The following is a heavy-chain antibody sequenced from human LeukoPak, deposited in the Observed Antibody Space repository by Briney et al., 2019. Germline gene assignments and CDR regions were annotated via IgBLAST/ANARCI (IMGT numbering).Heavy chain of an antibody. CDR3: ARYTVTTGGFDP. J-gene: IGHJ5*02. Sequence: GGSLSLSCAAYGFTVSSNYMSWIRQAPGKGLEWISVIYSGGSTYYADSVKGRFTISRDNSKNTLYLQLNSLRAEDTAVYYCARYTVTTGGFDPWGQGTLVTVSS. CDR2: IYSGGST. D-gene: IGHD4-17*01. V-gene: IGHV3-66*01. CDR1: GFTVSSNY.